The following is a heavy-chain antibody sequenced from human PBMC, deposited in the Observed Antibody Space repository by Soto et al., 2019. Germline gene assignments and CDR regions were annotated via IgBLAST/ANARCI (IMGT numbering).Heavy chain of an antibody. Sequence: QVKLVESGGGVVQPGRSLRLSCAASGFSFSSYAMHWVRQAPGKGLEWLSFISYDGRNEYYADTMKGRFTVSRDSSENTLYQQINTLKPEDTAVYYCARDGCPNGVCFNDSWGQGTLVTVSP. CDR3: ARDGCPNGVCFNDS. CDR1: GFSFSSYA. J-gene: IGHJ4*02. CDR2: ISYDGRNE. D-gene: IGHD2-8*01. V-gene: IGHV3-30*04.